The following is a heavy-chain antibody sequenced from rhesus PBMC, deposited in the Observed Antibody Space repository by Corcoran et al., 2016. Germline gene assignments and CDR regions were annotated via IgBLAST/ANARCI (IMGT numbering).Heavy chain of an antibody. CDR3: ARGRISGAVY. D-gene: IGHD6-31*01. CDR2: ISGSSGST. CDR1: GGSFSGYY. J-gene: IGHJ4*01. V-gene: IGHV4-165*01. Sequence: QVQLQESGPGLVKPSETLSLTCAVSGGSFSGYYWGWIRQPPGKRLGGIGYISGSSGSTDYNPSLKSRVTISTDTSKNQFSLKLNSRTTADTAVDYCARGRISGAVYWGQGVLVTVSS.